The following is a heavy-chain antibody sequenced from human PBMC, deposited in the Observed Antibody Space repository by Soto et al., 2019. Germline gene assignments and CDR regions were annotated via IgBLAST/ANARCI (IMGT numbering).Heavy chain of an antibody. CDR2: IYYIGTT. D-gene: IGHD3-10*01. CDR1: GDSISGGDYY. V-gene: IGHV4-30-4*01. Sequence: SETLSLTCTVSGDSISGGDYYWSWIRQPPGKGLEWIGYIYYIGTTYYNPSLRGRVTISVDTSNNQFSLKMSSVTAADTAVYFRSREVKFAYNWFGSWXKGTLVTVAS. CDR3: SREVKFAYNWFGS. J-gene: IGHJ5*01.